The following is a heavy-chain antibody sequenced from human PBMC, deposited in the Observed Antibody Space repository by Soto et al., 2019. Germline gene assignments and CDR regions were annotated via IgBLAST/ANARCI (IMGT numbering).Heavy chain of an antibody. Sequence: QVQLVQSGAEVKKPGSSVKVSCKASGGTFRTKAISWVRQAPGQGLEWMGRVIPILSVANYAQKFQGRVTITADMSTSTAYMELSSLRFEDTAIYFCARDLGSSGYYFDSWGQGTLVTVSS. CDR2: VIPILSVA. CDR3: ARDLGSSGYYFDS. J-gene: IGHJ4*02. CDR1: GGTFRTKA. V-gene: IGHV1-69*04. D-gene: IGHD6-13*01.